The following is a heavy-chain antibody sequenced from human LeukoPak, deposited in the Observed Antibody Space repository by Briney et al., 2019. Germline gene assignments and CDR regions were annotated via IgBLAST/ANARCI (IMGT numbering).Heavy chain of an antibody. J-gene: IGHJ4*02. CDR2: ISAYNSNT. Sequence: ASVKVSCKASGYTFTTYGINWVRQAPGQGLEWMGWISAYNSNTNYAQKLQGRVTMTTDTSTSTAYMELRSLRPDDTAVYYCARDYYYDSSGYYEGDYWGQGTLVTVSS. V-gene: IGHV1-18*01. CDR1: GYTFTTYG. CDR3: ARDYYYDSSGYYEGDY. D-gene: IGHD3-22*01.